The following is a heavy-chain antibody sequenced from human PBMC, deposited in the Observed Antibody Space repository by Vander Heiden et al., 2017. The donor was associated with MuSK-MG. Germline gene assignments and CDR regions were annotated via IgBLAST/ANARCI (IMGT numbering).Heavy chain of an antibody. CDR2: ISYDGRNK. Sequence: QIQLVESGGGGVQPGRSLRLSCDAPGFIFSDYAMQWVRQPPGKGLEWVGGISYDGRNKYYADSVKGRFTISRDNPENTLFLEMNRLTTEDTALYYCVRRLTFTFDIWGQGTMVTVSS. CDR3: VRRLTFTFDI. V-gene: IGHV3-30*17. D-gene: IGHD3-3*02. J-gene: IGHJ3*02. CDR1: GFIFSDYA.